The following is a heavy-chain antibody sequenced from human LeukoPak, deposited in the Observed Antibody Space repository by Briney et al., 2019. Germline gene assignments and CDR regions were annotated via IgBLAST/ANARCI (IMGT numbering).Heavy chain of an antibody. CDR2: ISSSSTYI. J-gene: IGHJ4*02. D-gene: IGHD2-2*01. Sequence: TGGSLRLSCAASGFTFSDYSMSWVRQAPGKGLEWVSSISSSSTYILYADSVKGRFTISRDNARNSLSLQMNSLRAEDTAVYYCASGLPGAPYDYWGQGTLVTVSS. CDR1: GFTFSDYS. V-gene: IGHV3-21*01. CDR3: ASGLPGAPYDY.